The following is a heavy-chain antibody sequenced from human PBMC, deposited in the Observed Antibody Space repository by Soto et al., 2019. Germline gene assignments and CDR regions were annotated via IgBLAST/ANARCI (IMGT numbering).Heavy chain of an antibody. Sequence: EVQLVESGGGLVQPGGSLRLSCAASGFTFSNYWMDWVHQAPGKGLEWVANINQDGSEKHYVDSVKGRFTISRDNVKNSLYLQMSSLTAEDSALYYCTRSLDFWGQGTLVTVSS. J-gene: IGHJ4*02. CDR1: GFTFSNYW. CDR2: INQDGSEK. CDR3: TRSLDF. V-gene: IGHV3-7*01.